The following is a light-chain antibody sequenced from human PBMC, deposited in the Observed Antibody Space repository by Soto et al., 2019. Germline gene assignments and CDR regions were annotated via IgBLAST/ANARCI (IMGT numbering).Light chain of an antibody. CDR3: QQYINLWT. Sequence: DIQLTQSPSFLSASVGDRVTITCRASQGIRSYLAWYQQRPGKAPELLIYGASTLRPGGASRFSGSGSGTEFTLTISSLQPEDFAVYYCQQYINLWTFGQGTKVEIK. CDR2: GAS. J-gene: IGKJ1*01. V-gene: IGKV1-9*01. CDR1: QGIRSY.